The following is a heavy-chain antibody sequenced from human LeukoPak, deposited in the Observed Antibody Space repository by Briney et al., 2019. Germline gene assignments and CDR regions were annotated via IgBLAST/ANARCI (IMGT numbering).Heavy chain of an antibody. Sequence: SETLSLTCTVSGYSISSGYYWGWIRQPPGKGLEWIGSIYHSGSTYYNPSLKSRVTISVDTSKNQFSLKLSSVTAADTAAYYCARDGAKSPSQWLVHWGYYYYGMDVWGQGTTVTVSS. CDR3: ARDGAKSPSQWLVHWGYYYYGMDV. CDR2: IYHSGST. J-gene: IGHJ6*02. D-gene: IGHD6-19*01. CDR1: GYSISSGYY. V-gene: IGHV4-38-2*02.